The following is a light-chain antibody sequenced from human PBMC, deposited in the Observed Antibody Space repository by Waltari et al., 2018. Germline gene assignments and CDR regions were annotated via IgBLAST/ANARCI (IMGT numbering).Light chain of an antibody. J-gene: IGKJ2*01. CDR1: QSITNY. Sequence: DIQLTQSPSSLSASVEDRVTITSRASQSITNYLNWYQQKPGKAPKLLIFAASSLQSGVPSRFSGSGSGTDFTLTISSLQPEHFATYYCQQSYTTPYTFGQGTKLEI. CDR3: QQSYTTPYT. CDR2: AAS. V-gene: IGKV1-39*01.